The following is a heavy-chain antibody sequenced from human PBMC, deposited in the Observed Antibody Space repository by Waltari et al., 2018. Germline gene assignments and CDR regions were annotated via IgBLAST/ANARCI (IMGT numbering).Heavy chain of an antibody. D-gene: IGHD3-22*01. J-gene: IGHJ5*02. CDR2: VYYSGST. CDR1: GVSISSGDDH. V-gene: IGHV4-30-4*08. Sequence: QVQLQESGPGLVKPSQTLSLTCTVSGVSISSGDDHWNWIRQPPGTGLEWIGYVYYSGSTYYNPSLKSRLTIAVDTSKNQFYLHLNSVTAADTAVYYCARADYYYDKNWFDPWGQGTPVTVSS. CDR3: ARADYYYDKNWFDP.